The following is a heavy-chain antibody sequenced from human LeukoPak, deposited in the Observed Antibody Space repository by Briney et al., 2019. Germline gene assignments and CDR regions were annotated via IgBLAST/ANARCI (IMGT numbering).Heavy chain of an antibody. D-gene: IGHD2-15*01. CDR2: ISYSGRT. J-gene: IGHJ5*02. Sequence: PSETLSLTCTVSGGSIRNYYWIWIRQPPGMGLEWIGHISYSGRTNYNPSLNSRVTMSVDMSNNQFSLKVTSVNAADTAVYYCARGRDGVVGWFAPWGRGTLVTVSS. CDR1: GGSIRNYY. CDR3: ARGRDGVVGWFAP. V-gene: IGHV4-59*01.